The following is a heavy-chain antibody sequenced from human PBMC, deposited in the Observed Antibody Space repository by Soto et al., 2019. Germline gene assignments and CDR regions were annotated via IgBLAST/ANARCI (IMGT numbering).Heavy chain of an antibody. D-gene: IGHD2-8*02. CDR1: GGSFSGYD. J-gene: IGHJ4*02. CDR2: INHSGST. V-gene: IGHV4-34*01. Sequence: QVQLQQWGAGLLKPSETLSLTCAVYGGSFSGYDWTWIRQPPGTGLEWIGEINHSGSTNYNPSLKSRVTISVDTYKNPFSLKLTSVTAADTAVYYCARDKITGLFDYWGQGTLVTVSS. CDR3: ARDKITGLFDY.